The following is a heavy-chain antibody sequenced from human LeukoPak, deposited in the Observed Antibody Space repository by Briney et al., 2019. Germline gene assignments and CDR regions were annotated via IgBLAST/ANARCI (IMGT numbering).Heavy chain of an antibody. CDR1: GFTFSSYS. D-gene: IGHD6-19*01. CDR2: ISSSSSYI. V-gene: IGHV3-21*01. J-gene: IGHJ4*02. Sequence: GGSLRLSCAASGFTFSSYSMNWVRQAPGKGLEWVSPISSSSSYIYYADSVKGRFTISRDNAKNSLYLQMNSLRAEDTAVYYCARDSSARPSGWFGKDYWGQGTLVTVSS. CDR3: ARDSSARPSGWFGKDY.